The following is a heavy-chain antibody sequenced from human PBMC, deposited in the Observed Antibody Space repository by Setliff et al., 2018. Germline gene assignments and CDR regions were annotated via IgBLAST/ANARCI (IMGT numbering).Heavy chain of an antibody. Sequence: PGESLKISCKGSGYSFTSNWIAWVRQMPGKGLECMGIIYPGNSNTRYSPPFQGQVTISADKAINTAYLQWNGLQASDTAMYYCARQGCSSTSCHSIDYWGQGTLVTVSS. CDR2: IYPGNSNT. CDR3: ARQGCSSTSCHSIDY. CDR1: GYSFTSNW. V-gene: IGHV5-51*01. D-gene: IGHD2-2*01. J-gene: IGHJ4*02.